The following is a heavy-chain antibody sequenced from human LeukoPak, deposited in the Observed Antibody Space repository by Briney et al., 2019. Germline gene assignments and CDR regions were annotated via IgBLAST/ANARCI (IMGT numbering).Heavy chain of an antibody. J-gene: IGHJ4*02. V-gene: IGHV4-39*02. D-gene: IGHD6-19*01. Sequence: PSETLSLTCTVSGXSISSYYWGWIRQPPGKGLEWIGNIYYSGSTYYNPSLKSRVTISADTSKTHFSLKLTSVTAADTAVYYCARLGGDTGGWWAFDYWGQGTLVTVSS. CDR3: ARLGGDTGGWWAFDY. CDR1: GXSISSYY. CDR2: IYYSGST.